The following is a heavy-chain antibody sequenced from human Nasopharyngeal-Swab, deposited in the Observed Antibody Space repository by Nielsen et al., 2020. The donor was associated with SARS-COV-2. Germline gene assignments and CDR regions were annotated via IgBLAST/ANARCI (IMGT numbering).Heavy chain of an antibody. CDR1: GYTFTSYY. CDR3: ARDKSPSYDSSGYNFQH. V-gene: IGHV1-46*01. J-gene: IGHJ1*01. Sequence: ASVKVSCKASGYTFTSYYMHWVRQAPGQGLEWMGIINPSGGSTIYAQKFQGRVTMTRDTSTSTVYMELSSLRSEDTAAYYCARDKSPSYDSSGYNFQHWGQGTLVTVSS. CDR2: INPSGGST. D-gene: IGHD3-22*01.